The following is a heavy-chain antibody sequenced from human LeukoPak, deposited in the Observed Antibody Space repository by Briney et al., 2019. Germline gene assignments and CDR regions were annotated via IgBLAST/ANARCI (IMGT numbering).Heavy chain of an antibody. Sequence: WVRQASGKGLEWVGRIRSKANSYATADAASVKGRFTISRDDSKNTAYLQMNSLKTEDTAVYYCTRTLYYYDNIYYYGMDVWRQGTTVTVSS. D-gene: IGHD3-22*01. CDR3: TRTLYYYDNIYYYGMDV. J-gene: IGHJ6*02. CDR2: IRSKANSYAT. V-gene: IGHV3-73*01.